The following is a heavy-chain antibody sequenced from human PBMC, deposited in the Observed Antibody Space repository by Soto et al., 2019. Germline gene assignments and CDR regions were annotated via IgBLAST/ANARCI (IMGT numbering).Heavy chain of an antibody. Sequence: QVQLVQSGAEVKKPGASVKVSCKASGYTFTGYYMHWVRQAPGQGLEWMGWINPNSGGTNYAQKFQGWVTMTRDTSISTAYMELSRLRSDDTAVYYCARSRGKIVVVPAAMLALDAFDIWGQGTMVTVSS. V-gene: IGHV1-2*04. J-gene: IGHJ3*02. CDR2: INPNSGGT. D-gene: IGHD2-2*01. CDR1: GYTFTGYY. CDR3: ARSRGKIVVVPAAMLALDAFDI.